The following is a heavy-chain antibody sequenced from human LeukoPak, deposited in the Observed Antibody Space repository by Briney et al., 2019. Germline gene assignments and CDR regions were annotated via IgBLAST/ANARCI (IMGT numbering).Heavy chain of an antibody. CDR1: GFTFSSYG. V-gene: IGHV3-33*01. D-gene: IGHD3-10*01. Sequence: GRSLRLSCAASGFTFSSYGMHWVRQAPGKGLEWVAVIWYDGSNKYYADSVKGRFTISRDNSKNTLYLQMSSLRAEDTAVYYCARDRTDGSGRIFDPWGREPWSPSPQ. CDR3: ARDRTDGSGRIFDP. CDR2: IWYDGSNK. J-gene: IGHJ5*02.